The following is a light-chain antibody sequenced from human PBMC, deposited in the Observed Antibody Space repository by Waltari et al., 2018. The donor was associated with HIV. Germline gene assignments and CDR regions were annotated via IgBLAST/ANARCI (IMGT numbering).Light chain of an antibody. CDR1: QRVGDY. J-gene: IGKJ5*01. V-gene: IGKV3-20*01. CDR2: QAS. Sequence: EIVLTQSPGTLSLSPGDRATLSCRASQRVGDYLAWYQQKYGQAPRLLIYQASNLDTGISERFSGRGYGTDFTLTISGLEPEDSALYYCQHYGRPSTFGQGTRLEIE. CDR3: QHYGRPST.